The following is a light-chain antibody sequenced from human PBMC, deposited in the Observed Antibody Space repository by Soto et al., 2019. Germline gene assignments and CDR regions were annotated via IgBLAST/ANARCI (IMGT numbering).Light chain of an antibody. CDR2: GAS. CDR1: QSVSSSY. Sequence: EILLTQSPGTLTLSPGERATLSCRASQSVSSSYLAWYQQKPGRAPRLLIYGASSRATGIPERFSGSGSGTDFTLTISRLDPEDFAVYYCQQYGTLPRTFGQGTKVDIK. J-gene: IGKJ1*01. CDR3: QQYGTLPRT. V-gene: IGKV3-20*01.